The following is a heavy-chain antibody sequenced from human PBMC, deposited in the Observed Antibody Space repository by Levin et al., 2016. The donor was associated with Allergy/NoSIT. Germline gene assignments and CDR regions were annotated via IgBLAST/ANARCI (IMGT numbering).Heavy chain of an antibody. CDR2: ISSSSSYT. Sequence: WIRQPPGKGLEWVSYISSSSSYTNYADSVKGRFTISRDNAKNSLYLQMNSLRAEDTAVYYCARASYCSGGSCHFDYWGQGTLVTVSS. V-gene: IGHV3-11*05. CDR3: ARASYCSGGSCHFDY. D-gene: IGHD2-15*01. J-gene: IGHJ4*02.